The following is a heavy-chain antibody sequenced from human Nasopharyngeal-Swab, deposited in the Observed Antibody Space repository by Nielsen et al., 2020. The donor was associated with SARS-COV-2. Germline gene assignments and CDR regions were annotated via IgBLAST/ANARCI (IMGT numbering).Heavy chain of an antibody. J-gene: IGHJ4*02. D-gene: IGHD4-17*01. CDR3: ARPSPYGDYSFDY. CDR2: INTNTGSP. CDR1: GYIFTTHA. V-gene: IGHV7-4-1*01. Sequence: ASVKVSCKASGYIFTTHAMNWVRQAPGQGLEWMGWINTNTGSPRYAQGFTGRFVFSLDTSVSTAYLQIRSLKPEDTAVYFCARPSPYGDYSFDYWGQGTLVTVSS.